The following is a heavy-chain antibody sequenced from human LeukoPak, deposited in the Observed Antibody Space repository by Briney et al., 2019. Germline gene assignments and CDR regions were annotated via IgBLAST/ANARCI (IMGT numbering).Heavy chain of an antibody. V-gene: IGHV1-8*01. CDR1: GYTFTSYD. Sequence: ASVKVSCKASGYTFTSYDINSVRQATGQGLEWMGWINPSTGKTGYAQRFQGRVTMTRNTSISTAYVELSSLRFEDTAMYYCARGRARYGMDVWGQGTTVTVSS. J-gene: IGHJ6*02. CDR3: ARGRARYGMDV. CDR2: INPSTGKT.